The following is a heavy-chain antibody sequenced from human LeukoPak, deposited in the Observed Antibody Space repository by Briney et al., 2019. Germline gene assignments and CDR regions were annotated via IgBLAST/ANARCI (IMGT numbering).Heavy chain of an antibody. CDR3: ARDLKWIQLWVPFDY. V-gene: IGHV3-7*01. CDR2: IKQDGSEK. J-gene: IGHJ4*02. D-gene: IGHD5-18*01. Sequence: PGGSLRLSCAASGFTFTNYWMHWVRQAPGKGLEWVANIKQDGSEKYYVDSVKGRFTISRDNAKNSLYLQMNSLRAEDTAVYYCARDLKWIQLWVPFDYWGQGTLVTVSS. CDR1: GFTFTNYW.